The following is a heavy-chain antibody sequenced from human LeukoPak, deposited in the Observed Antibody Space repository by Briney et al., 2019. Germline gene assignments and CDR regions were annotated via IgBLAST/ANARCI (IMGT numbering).Heavy chain of an antibody. J-gene: IGHJ3*02. V-gene: IGHV1-2*02. CDR3: ARADITMIVVGRCAFDI. Sequence: GASVKVSCKASGYTFTGYYMHWVRQAPGQGLEWMGWINPNSGGTNYAQKFQGRVTMTRDTSISTAYMELSRLRSDDTAVYYCARADITMIVVGRCAFDIWGQGTLVTVSS. D-gene: IGHD3-22*01. CDR2: INPNSGGT. CDR1: GYTFTGYY.